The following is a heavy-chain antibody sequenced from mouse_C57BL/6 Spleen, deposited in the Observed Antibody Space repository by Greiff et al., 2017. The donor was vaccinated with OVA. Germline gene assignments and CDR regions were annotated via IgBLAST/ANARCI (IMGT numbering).Heavy chain of an antibody. J-gene: IGHJ2*01. V-gene: IGHV1-82*01. D-gene: IGHD1-1*01. Sequence: VQLKESGPELVKPGASVKISCKASGYAFSSSWMNWVKQRPGKGLEWIGRIYPGDGDTNYNGKFKGKATLTADKSSSTAYMQLSSLTSEDSAVYFCARSITTVVATDYWGQGTTLTVSS. CDR3: ARSITTVVATDY. CDR2: IYPGDGDT. CDR1: GYAFSSSW.